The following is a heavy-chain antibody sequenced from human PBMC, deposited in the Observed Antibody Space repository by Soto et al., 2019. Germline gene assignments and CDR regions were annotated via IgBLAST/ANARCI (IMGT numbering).Heavy chain of an antibody. CDR2: IWYDGSNK. V-gene: IGHV3-33*01. J-gene: IGHJ3*02. D-gene: IGHD6-13*01. CDR3: ARAAYSKRDAFDI. CDR1: GFTFSSYG. Sequence: QVQLVESGGGVVQPGRSLRLSCAASGFTFSSYGMHWVRQAPGKGLEWVAVIWYDGSNKYYADSVKGRFTISRDNSKNTLYLQMNSLRAEDTAVYYCARAAYSKRDAFDIWGQGTMVTVSS.